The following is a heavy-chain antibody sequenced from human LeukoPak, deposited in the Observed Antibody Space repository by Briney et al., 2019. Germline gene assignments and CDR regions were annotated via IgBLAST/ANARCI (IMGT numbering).Heavy chain of an antibody. J-gene: IGHJ4*02. CDR1: GFTFSSYS. D-gene: IGHD2-15*01. CDR3: ARARGYCSGGSCFSYVPYYFDC. Sequence: GGSLRLSCAASGFTFSSYSMNWVRQAPGKGLEWVSSISSSSSYIYYADSVKGRFTISRGNAKNSLYLQMNSLRAEDTAVYYCARARGYCSGGSCFSYVPYYFDCWGQGTLVTVSS. V-gene: IGHV3-21*01. CDR2: ISSSSSYI.